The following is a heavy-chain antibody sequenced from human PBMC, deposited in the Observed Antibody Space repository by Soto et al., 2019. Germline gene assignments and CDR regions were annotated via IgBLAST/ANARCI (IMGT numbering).Heavy chain of an antibody. V-gene: IGHV4-39*01. CDR1: GGSISSSTYC. Sequence: SETLSLTCTVSGGSISSSTYCWGWMRQPPGKGLEWIACFFIGGNTNYNPSLKSRVTISVDTSKNQFSLKLSSVTAADTAVYYCARQKSSSLYYYYGMDVWGQGTTVTVSS. CDR2: FFIGGNT. D-gene: IGHD6-13*01. J-gene: IGHJ6*02. CDR3: ARQKSSSLYYYYGMDV.